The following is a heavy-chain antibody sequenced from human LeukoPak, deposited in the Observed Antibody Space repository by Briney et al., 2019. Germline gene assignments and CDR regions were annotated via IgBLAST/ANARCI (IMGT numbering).Heavy chain of an antibody. CDR3: AKLWWGVVVTAIPPQTHDAFDI. J-gene: IGHJ3*02. V-gene: IGHV4-38-2*02. CDR2: IYHSGST. D-gene: IGHD2-21*02. Sequence: SETLSLTCTVSGYSISSGYYWGWIRQPPGKGLEWIGSIYHSGSTYYNPSLKSRVTISVDTSKNQFSLKLSSVTAADTAVYYCAKLWWGVVVTAIPPQTHDAFDIWGQGTMVTVSS. CDR1: GYSISSGYY.